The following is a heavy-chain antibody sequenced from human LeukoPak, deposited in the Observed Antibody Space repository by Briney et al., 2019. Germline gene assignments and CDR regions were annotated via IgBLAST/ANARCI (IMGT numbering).Heavy chain of an antibody. CDR3: AREGPLLWFGESADAFDI. CDR1: GYTFTSNA. Sequence: ASVKVSCKASGYTFTSNAMHWVRQAPGQRLEWMGWINAGNGNTKYSQKFQGRVTITRDTSASTAYMELSSLRSEDTAVYYCAREGPLLWFGESADAFDIWGQGTMVTVSS. J-gene: IGHJ3*02. D-gene: IGHD3-10*01. V-gene: IGHV1-3*01. CDR2: INAGNGNT.